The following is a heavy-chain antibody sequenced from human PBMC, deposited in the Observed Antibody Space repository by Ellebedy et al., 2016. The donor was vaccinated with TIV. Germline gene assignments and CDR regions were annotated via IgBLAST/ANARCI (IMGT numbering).Heavy chain of an antibody. Sequence: MPSETLSLTCTVSGGSISSRSYYWGWSRQPPGKNLEWIGTIYYNGNAYYNPSLGSRVSISIDTSKNQFSLRLSVVTAADTAVYYCARCETGSGSGWCNWLDPWGQGTLVTVSS. CDR3: ARCETGSGSGWCNWLDP. CDR2: IYYNGNA. CDR1: GGSISSRSYY. J-gene: IGHJ5*02. V-gene: IGHV4-39*07. D-gene: IGHD3-22*01.